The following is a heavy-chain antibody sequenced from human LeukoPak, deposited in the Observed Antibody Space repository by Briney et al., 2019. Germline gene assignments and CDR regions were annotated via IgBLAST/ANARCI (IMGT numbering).Heavy chain of an antibody. J-gene: IGHJ4*02. CDR2: IYHSGST. Sequence: PSETLSLTCAVSGGSISSSNWWSWVRQPPGKGLEWIGEIYHSGSTNYNPSLKSRVTISVDTSKNQFSLKLSSVTAADTAVYYCARGDVVVADYWGQGTLVTVSS. V-gene: IGHV4-4*02. D-gene: IGHD3-22*01. CDR3: ARGDVVVADY. CDR1: GGSISSSNW.